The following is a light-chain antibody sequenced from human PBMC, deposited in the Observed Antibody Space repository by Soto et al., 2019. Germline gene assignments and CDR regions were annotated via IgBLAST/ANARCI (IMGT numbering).Light chain of an antibody. J-gene: IGLJ1*01. Sequence: VLTQPPSASGTPGQRVTISGSGSNSNIGRNTVNWYQQLPGTAPKLLIYRNNQRPSGVPDRFSGSKSGTSASLAISGLQSDDESDYYCASWDDGLTGYVFGTGTKVTVL. CDR3: ASWDDGLTGYV. CDR2: RNN. CDR1: NSNIGRNT. V-gene: IGLV1-44*01.